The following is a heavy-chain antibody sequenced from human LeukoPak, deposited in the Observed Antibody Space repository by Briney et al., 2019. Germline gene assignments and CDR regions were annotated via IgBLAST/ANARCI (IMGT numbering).Heavy chain of an antibody. V-gene: IGHV4-59*01. Sequence: PSETLSLTCTVSGGSISSYYWSWIRQPPGKGLEWIGYIYYSGSTNYNPSLKSRVTISVDTSKNQFSLKLSSVTAADTAVYYCARGIEDYGDYVGSDYWGQGTLVTVSS. D-gene: IGHD4-17*01. CDR3: ARGIEDYGDYVGSDY. CDR2: IYYSGST. J-gene: IGHJ4*02. CDR1: GGSISSYY.